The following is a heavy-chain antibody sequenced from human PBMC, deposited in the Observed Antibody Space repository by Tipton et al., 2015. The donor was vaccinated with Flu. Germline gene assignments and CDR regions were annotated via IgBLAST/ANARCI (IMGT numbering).Heavy chain of an antibody. Sequence: QLVQSGAEVKKPGASVKVSCKASGYTYFSYGITWVRQAPGQGLEWMGWISPYRGSTKYAQKFQGRVTMTTDTSTTTAYMELRSLRSDDTAVYYCARDVYSGSYQGSWGQGTLVTVSS. CDR3: ARDVYSGSYQGS. CDR1: GYTYFSYG. V-gene: IGHV1-18*01. J-gene: IGHJ5*02. CDR2: ISPYRGST. D-gene: IGHD1-26*01.